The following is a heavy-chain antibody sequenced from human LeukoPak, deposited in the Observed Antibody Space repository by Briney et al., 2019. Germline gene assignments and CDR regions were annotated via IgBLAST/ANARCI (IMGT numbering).Heavy chain of an antibody. J-gene: IGHJ5*02. D-gene: IGHD3-10*01. Sequence: ASVKVSCKASGYTFTNYYMHWVRQAPGQGLEWMGWINPNSGGTNYAQKFQGRVTMTRDTSISTAYMELSRLRSDDTAVYYCARDAEGSGSYYEGNWFDPWGQGTLVTVSS. CDR3: ARDAEGSGSYYEGNWFDP. CDR1: GYTFTNYY. CDR2: INPNSGGT. V-gene: IGHV1-2*02.